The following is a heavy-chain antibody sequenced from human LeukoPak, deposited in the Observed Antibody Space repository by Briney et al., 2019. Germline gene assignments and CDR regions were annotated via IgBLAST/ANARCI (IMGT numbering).Heavy chain of an antibody. Sequence: SETLSLTCAVYGGSFSGYYWSWIRQPPGKGLEWIGEINHSGSTNYNPSLKSRVTISVDTSKNQFSLKLSSVTAADTAVYYCARALPQTQYAFDIWGQGTMVTVSS. CDR2: INHSGST. CDR1: GGSFSGYY. CDR3: ARALPQTQYAFDI. V-gene: IGHV4-34*01. J-gene: IGHJ3*02.